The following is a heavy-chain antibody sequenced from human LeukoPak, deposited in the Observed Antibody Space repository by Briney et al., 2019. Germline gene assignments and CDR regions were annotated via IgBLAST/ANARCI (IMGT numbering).Heavy chain of an antibody. Sequence: SETLSLTCAVYGGSFSGYYWSWIRQPPGKGLEWIGEINHSGSTNYNPSLKSRVTISVDRSKNQFSLKLSSVTAADTAVYYCARWGAATTPFDYWGQGTLVTVSS. J-gene: IGHJ4*02. CDR1: GGSFSGYY. V-gene: IGHV4-34*01. D-gene: IGHD3-16*01. CDR2: INHSGST. CDR3: ARWGAATTPFDY.